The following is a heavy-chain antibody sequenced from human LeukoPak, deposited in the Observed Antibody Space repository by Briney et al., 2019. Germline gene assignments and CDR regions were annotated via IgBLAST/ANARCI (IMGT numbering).Heavy chain of an antibody. D-gene: IGHD1-26*01. CDR3: ARAKKRSGRSRNFYLDV. CDR1: DDPINSGVYY. Sequence: MTSETLSLTCTVSDDPINSGVYYWNWIRQPAGKGLEWIGHIYTSGTTTNSNPSLKSRVAISLDTSMNHFSLKLSSVTAADTAVYYCARAKKRSGRSRNFYLDVWGKGTTVTVSS. V-gene: IGHV4-61*09. CDR2: IYTSGTTT. J-gene: IGHJ6*03.